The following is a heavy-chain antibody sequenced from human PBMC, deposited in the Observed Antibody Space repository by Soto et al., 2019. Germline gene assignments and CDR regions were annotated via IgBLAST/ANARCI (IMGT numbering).Heavy chain of an antibody. D-gene: IGHD2-2*01. J-gene: IGHJ6*02. CDR2: IKSKTDGGTT. Sequence: GGSLRLSCAASGFTFSNAWMNWVRQAPGKGLEWVGRIKSKTDGGTTDYAAPVKGRFTISRDDSKNTLYLQMNSLKTEDTAVYYCTAPYCSSTSCYLYYYYGMDVGGQGTTVTVAS. V-gene: IGHV3-15*07. CDR3: TAPYCSSTSCYLYYYYGMDV. CDR1: GFTFSNAW.